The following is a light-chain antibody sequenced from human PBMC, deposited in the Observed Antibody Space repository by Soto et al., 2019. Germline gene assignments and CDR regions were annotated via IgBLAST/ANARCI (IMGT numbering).Light chain of an antibody. J-gene: IGKJ1*01. CDR1: RSISSY. CDR2: ASS. Sequence: DIQMTQSPSSLSASVVDRVTITFRASRSISSYLNWDQQKPGKAPKLLIYASSSLQSGGPSRFSGSGSGTDFTLTIISLQHEDFETYYCQQSYSTPLTFGQGTKGAIK. CDR3: QQSYSTPLT. V-gene: IGKV1-39*01.